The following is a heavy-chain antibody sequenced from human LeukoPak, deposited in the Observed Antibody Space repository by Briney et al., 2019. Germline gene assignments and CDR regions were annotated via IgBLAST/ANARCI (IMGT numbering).Heavy chain of an antibody. Sequence: SGTLSLTCTVSGYSISSGYYWGWIRQPPGKGLEWIGTIYYTGSTYYNPSLKSRVTISVDTSKNQFSLKLSSVTAADTAVYYCARLHYGGNYGYYYYYMDVWGKGTTVTISS. D-gene: IGHD4-23*01. CDR1: GYSISSGYY. CDR3: ARLHYGGNYGYYYYYMDV. V-gene: IGHV4-38-2*02. J-gene: IGHJ6*03. CDR2: IYYTGST.